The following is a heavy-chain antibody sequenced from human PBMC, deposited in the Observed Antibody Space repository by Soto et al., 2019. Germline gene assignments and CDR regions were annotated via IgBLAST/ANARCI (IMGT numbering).Heavy chain of an antibody. J-gene: IGHJ4*02. CDR1: GFTFDEYA. D-gene: IGHD3-3*01. CDR3: AKDISRGPTKNYDFWSGPDY. Sequence: GGSLRLSCAASGFTFDEYAMHRVRQPPGKGLEWVSLISWDGSNRYYADSVQGRFTISRDNSKYSLYLEMNSLRPEDTALYYCAKDISRGPTKNYDFWSGPDYWGQGTLVTVSS. CDR2: ISWDGSNR. V-gene: IGHV3-43D*04.